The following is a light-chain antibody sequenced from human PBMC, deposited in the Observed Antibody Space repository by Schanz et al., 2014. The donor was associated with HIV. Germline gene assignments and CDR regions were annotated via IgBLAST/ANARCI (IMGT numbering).Light chain of an antibody. Sequence: EIVLTQSPGTLSLSPGERATLSCRASQSVSXXXXAWYRQKAGQPPSLLISGASSRATGVPDRFSGDGSGXDFTLTISRLEPEXXXXYYCQQYATTPLTFGGXXRVDMK. V-gene: IGKV3-20*01. CDR3: QQYATTPLT. J-gene: IGKJ4*01. CDR1: QSVSXXX. CDR2: GAS.